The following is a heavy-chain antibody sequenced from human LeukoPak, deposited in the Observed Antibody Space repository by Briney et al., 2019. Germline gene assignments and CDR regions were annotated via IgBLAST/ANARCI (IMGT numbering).Heavy chain of an antibody. V-gene: IGHV4-59*08. CDR2: IFYSGNT. CDR3: ARRGSGWYYFDY. Sequence: SETLSLTCSVSGDSLSSYYWSWIRQPPGKGLEWIGYIFYSGNTNYNPSLKSRVTISVDTSKNQFSLKLSSVTAADTAVYYCARRGSGWYYFDYWGQGTLVTVSS. CDR1: GDSLSSYY. D-gene: IGHD6-19*01. J-gene: IGHJ4*02.